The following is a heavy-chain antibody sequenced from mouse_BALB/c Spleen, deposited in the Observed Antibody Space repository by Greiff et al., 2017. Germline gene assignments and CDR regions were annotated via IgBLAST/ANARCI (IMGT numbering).Heavy chain of an antibody. CDR1: GYTFTSYW. J-gene: IGHJ4*01. CDR3: ARFITTVVEAMDY. CDR2: IYPGDGDT. Sequence: VKLQESGAELARPGASVKLSCKASGYTFTSYWMQWVKQRPGQGLEWIGAIYPGDGDTRYTQKFKGKATLTADKSSSTAYMQLSSLASEDSAVYYCARFITTVVEAMDYWGQGTSVTVSS. D-gene: IGHD1-1*01. V-gene: IGHV1-87*01.